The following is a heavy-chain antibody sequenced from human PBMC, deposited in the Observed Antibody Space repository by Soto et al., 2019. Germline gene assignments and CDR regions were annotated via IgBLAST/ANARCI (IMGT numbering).Heavy chain of an antibody. CDR2: ISYDGSNK. CDR1: GFTFSRYG. J-gene: IGHJ4*02. Sequence: QVQLVESGGGVVQPGRSLRLSCAASGFTFSRYGMHWVRQAPGKGLEWVAVISYDGSNKYYAHSVKGRFTISIDNFKNTLYRQMNSLTAEDTAVYYCGEDAAGELLGLVDYWGQGTLVTVSS. V-gene: IGHV3-30*18. CDR3: GEDAAGELLGLVDY. D-gene: IGHD1-26*01.